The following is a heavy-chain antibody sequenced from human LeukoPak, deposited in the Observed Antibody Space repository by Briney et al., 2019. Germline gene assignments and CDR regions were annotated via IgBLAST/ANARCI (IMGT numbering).Heavy chain of an antibody. Sequence: PGGSLRLSCAASGFTFGIYWMSWVRQAPGQGLEWMANIRPDGSEKFYVDSVKGRFTLPRDNAKNSLSLQMNSLRAEDTAVYYCARDYYGSGWYGDYWGQGTLVTVSS. CDR2: IRPDGSEK. CDR3: ARDYYGSGWYGDY. CDR1: GFTFGIYW. D-gene: IGHD6-19*01. V-gene: IGHV3-7*04. J-gene: IGHJ4*02.